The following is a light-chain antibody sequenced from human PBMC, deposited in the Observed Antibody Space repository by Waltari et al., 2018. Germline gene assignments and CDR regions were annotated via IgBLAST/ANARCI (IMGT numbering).Light chain of an antibody. CDR1: SASVSSTHY. J-gene: IGLJ3*02. V-gene: IGLV8-61*01. CDR3: LLYMPNGVWV. CDR2: TPN. Sequence: QTVVTQEPSISVSPGGTVTLTCGLSSASVSSTHYPSWSQQTPGQPPRTLIQTPNTRTPVVPERFSGSIRGDNAALTITGAQTDDESHDFCLLYMPNGVWVFGGGTKLTVL.